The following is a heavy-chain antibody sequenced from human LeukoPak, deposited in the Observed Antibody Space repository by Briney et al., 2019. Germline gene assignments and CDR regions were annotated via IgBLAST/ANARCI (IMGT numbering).Heavy chain of an antibody. Sequence: GGSLRLSCSASGFTFSSYAMHWVRQAPGKGLEWVSYISTSGSPIYYADSVKGRFTISRDNAKNSLYLQMNSLRAEDTAVYYCARKYCSSTSCLIDYWGQGTLVTVSS. CDR1: GFTFSSYA. D-gene: IGHD2-2*01. CDR3: ARKYCSSTSCLIDY. V-gene: IGHV3-48*03. J-gene: IGHJ4*02. CDR2: ISTSGSPI.